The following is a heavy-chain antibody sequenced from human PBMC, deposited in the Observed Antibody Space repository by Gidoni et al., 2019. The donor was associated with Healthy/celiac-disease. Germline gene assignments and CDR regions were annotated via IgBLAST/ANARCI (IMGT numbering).Heavy chain of an antibody. D-gene: IGHD3-10*01. CDR1: GFTFSSYS. CDR3: ARIGSQDWNYGVPLYGSGSFDY. V-gene: IGHV3-21*01. CDR2: ISSSSSYI. Sequence: EVQLVESGGGLVKPGGSLRLSCAASGFTFSSYSMNWVRQAPGKGLEWVSSISSSSSYIYYADSVKGRFTISRDNAKNSLYLQMNSLRAEDTAVYYCARIGSQDWNYGVPLYGSGSFDYWGQGTLVTVSS. J-gene: IGHJ4*02.